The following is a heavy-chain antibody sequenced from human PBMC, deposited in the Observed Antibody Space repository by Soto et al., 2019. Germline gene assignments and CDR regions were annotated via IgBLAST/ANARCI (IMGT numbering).Heavy chain of an antibody. J-gene: IGHJ6*02. Sequence: GGSLRLSCAASGFSFSNYAIHWVRQAPGKGLEWVAVISYDGINKYYADSVKGRFTISRDNSKNTLFLQMNSLRTEDTAVYYCARDRTAYFYYVVDVWGQGTTVTVSS. CDR2: ISYDGINK. CDR3: ARDRTAYFYYVVDV. CDR1: GFSFSNYA. V-gene: IGHV3-30-3*01.